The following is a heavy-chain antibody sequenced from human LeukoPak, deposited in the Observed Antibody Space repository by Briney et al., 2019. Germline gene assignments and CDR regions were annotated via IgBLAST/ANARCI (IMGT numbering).Heavy chain of an antibody. CDR1: GGSFSGYY. Sequence: TSETLSLTCAVYGGSFSGYYWSWIRQPPGKGLEWIGEINHSGSTNYNPSLKSRVTISVDASKNQFSLKLSSVTAADTAVYYCARPTYVWGSYRYPSPFDYWGQGTLVTVSS. J-gene: IGHJ4*02. V-gene: IGHV4-34*01. CDR2: INHSGST. CDR3: ARPTYVWGSYRYPSPFDY. D-gene: IGHD3-16*02.